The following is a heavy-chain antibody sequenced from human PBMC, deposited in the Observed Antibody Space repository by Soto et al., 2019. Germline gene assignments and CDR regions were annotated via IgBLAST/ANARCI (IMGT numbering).Heavy chain of an antibody. CDR2: INHSGST. D-gene: IGHD6-13*01. J-gene: IGHJ4*02. CDR1: GGSFSGYY. Sequence: QVQLQQWGAGLLKPSETLSLTCAVYGGSFSGYYWSWIRQPPGKGLEWNGEINHSGSTNYKPSLKSRVTISVDTSKNRFALKLSSVTAADTAVYYCARDGRQLVFDYWGQGTLVTVSS. CDR3: ARDGRQLVFDY. V-gene: IGHV4-34*01.